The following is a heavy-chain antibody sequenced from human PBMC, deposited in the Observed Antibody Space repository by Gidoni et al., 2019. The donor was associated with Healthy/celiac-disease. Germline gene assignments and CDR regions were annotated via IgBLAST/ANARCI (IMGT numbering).Heavy chain of an antibody. J-gene: IGHJ4*02. D-gene: IGHD5-18*01. Sequence: EVQLVESGGGLVQPGGSLRLSCAASGFPVSSNYMSWVRQAPGKGLEWVSVIYSCGSTYYADSVKGRFTIARDNSKNTLYLQMNSLRAEDTAVYYCARQPRVGYSYGYYFDYWGQGTLVTVSS. V-gene: IGHV3-66*04. CDR3: ARQPRVGYSYGYYFDY. CDR1: GFPVSSNY. CDR2: IYSCGST.